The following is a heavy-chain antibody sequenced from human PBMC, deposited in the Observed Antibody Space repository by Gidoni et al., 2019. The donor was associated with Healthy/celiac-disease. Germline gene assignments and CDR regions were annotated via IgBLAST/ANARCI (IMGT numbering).Heavy chain of an antibody. CDR2: ISGSGGST. Sequence: EVQLLESGGGLVQPGGSLRLSCAASGFTFSSYAMSWVRQAPGKGLGLVSAISGSGGSTYYADSVKGRFTISRDNSKNTLYLQMNSLRAEDTAVYYCAKSNRDSGSPHDYWGQGTLVTVSS. V-gene: IGHV3-23*01. J-gene: IGHJ4*02. D-gene: IGHD1-26*01. CDR1: GFTFSSYA. CDR3: AKSNRDSGSPHDY.